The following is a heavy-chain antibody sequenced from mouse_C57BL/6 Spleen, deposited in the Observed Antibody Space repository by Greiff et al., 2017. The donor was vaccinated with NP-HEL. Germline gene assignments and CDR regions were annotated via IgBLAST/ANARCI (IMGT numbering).Heavy chain of an antibody. CDR1: GYTFTSYW. CDR3: ASYYYGSSATYAFDY. J-gene: IGHJ2*01. CDR2: IHPNSGST. D-gene: IGHD1-1*01. Sequence: QVHVKQSGAELVKPGASVKLSCKASGYTFTSYWMHWVKQRPGQGLEWIGMIHPNSGSTNYNEKFKSKATLTVDKSSSTAYMQLSSLTSEDSAVYYCASYYYGSSATYAFDYWGQGTTLTVSS. V-gene: IGHV1-64*01.